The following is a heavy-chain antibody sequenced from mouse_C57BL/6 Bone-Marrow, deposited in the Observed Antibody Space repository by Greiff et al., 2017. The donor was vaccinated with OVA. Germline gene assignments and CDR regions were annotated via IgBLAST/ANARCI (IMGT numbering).Heavy chain of an antibody. CDR1: GYTFTSYW. J-gene: IGHJ4*01. CDR2: IHPSDSDT. CDR3: YRDYGSSDYAMDY. D-gene: IGHD1-1*01. Sequence: QVQLQQPGAELVKPGASVKVSCKASGYTFTSYWMHWVKQRPGQGLEWIGRIHPSDSDTNYNQKFKGKATLTVDKSSRTAYMQLSSLTSEDSAVYYCYRDYGSSDYAMDYWGQGTSVTVSS. V-gene: IGHV1-74*01.